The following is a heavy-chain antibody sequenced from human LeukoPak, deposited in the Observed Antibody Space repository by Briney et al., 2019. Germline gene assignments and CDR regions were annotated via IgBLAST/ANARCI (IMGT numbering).Heavy chain of an antibody. CDR2: ILSDGSKE. J-gene: IGHJ4*02. Sequence: PGGSLRLSCAASGFTFSSYGMHWVRQAPGKGLEWVAVILSDGSKEFYTDSVKGRFTISRDNSKNTLYLQMNSLRVDDTAVYYCARDETGGHFENWGQGTLVTVSS. D-gene: IGHD3-10*01. CDR3: ARDETGGHFEN. CDR1: GFTFSSYG. V-gene: IGHV3-33*01.